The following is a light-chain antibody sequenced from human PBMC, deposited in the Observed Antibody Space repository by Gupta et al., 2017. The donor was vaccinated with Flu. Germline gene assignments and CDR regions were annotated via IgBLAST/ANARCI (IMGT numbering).Light chain of an antibody. CDR3: QQYGSDPRT. Sequence: ATRSMSPVDRTTISCGASRRVSSSYLAWYQQKPGLPPRLLIYWASSRASGIPDRFSGSGSGTDFTLTISSLQAEDVAVYYCQQYGSDPRTFGQGTRLE. CDR1: RRVSSSY. J-gene: IGKJ5*01. V-gene: IGKV3D-20*01. CDR2: WAS.